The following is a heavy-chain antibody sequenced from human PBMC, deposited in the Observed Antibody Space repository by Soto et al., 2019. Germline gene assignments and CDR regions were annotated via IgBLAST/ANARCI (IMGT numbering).Heavy chain of an antibody. CDR3: AREGYCSSTSCYEYYMDV. CDR2: IIPILGIA. V-gene: IGHV1-69*04. J-gene: IGHJ6*03. CDR1: GGTFSSYT. Sequence: ASVKVSCKASGGTFSSYTISWVRQAPGQGLEWMGRIIPILGIANYAQKFQGRGTITADKSTSTAYMELSSLRSEDTAVYYCAREGYCSSTSCYEYYMDVWGKGTTVTVSS. D-gene: IGHD2-2*01.